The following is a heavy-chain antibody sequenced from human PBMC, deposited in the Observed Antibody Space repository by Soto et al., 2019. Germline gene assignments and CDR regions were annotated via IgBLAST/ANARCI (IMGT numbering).Heavy chain of an antibody. D-gene: IGHD3-10*01. CDR1: GGSISSYY. Sequence: SETLSLTCTVSGGSISSYYWSWIRQPPGKGLEWIGYIYYSGSANYNPSLKSRVTISVDTSKNQFSLKLSSVTAADTAVYYCARAPRGNYGYPSYFDYWGQGTLVTVSS. V-gene: IGHV4-59*01. J-gene: IGHJ4*02. CDR3: ARAPRGNYGYPSYFDY. CDR2: IYYSGSA.